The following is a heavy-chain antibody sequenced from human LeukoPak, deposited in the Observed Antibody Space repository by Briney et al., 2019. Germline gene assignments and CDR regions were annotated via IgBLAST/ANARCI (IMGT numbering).Heavy chain of an antibody. CDR1: GFTFSNYW. D-gene: IGHD3-22*01. J-gene: IGHJ4*02. V-gene: IGHV3-74*03. CDR2: IDNAGSIT. Sequence: GGSLRLSCAASGFTFSNYWIHWVRQAPGKGLVWVSRIDNAGSITTYADSVKGRFTISRDNAENTLYLQMNSLRVEDTAEYYCARSAFHAGSGNYYDYWGQGTLVTVSS. CDR3: ARSAFHAGSGNYYDY.